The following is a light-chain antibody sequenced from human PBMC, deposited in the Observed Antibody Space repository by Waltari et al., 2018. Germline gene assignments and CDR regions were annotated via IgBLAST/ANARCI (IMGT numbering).Light chain of an antibody. CDR1: HSVRKY. CDR2: DAS. CDR3: QQRISWPLT. J-gene: IGKJ4*01. Sequence: EIVLTQSPATLSLSPGERATLSCRASHSVRKYLAWYQQRPGQAPRLLIYDASNRATGVPARFSGTGYETDFTLTINNLEPEDFAVYYCQQRISWPLTFGGGSKVEIK. V-gene: IGKV3-11*01.